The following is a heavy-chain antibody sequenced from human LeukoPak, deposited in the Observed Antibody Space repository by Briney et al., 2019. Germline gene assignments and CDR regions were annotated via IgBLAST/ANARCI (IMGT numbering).Heavy chain of an antibody. CDR1: GFIFNNYD. V-gene: IGHV3-30*03. D-gene: IGHD1-14*01. CDR2: ISRDGKRQ. J-gene: IGHJ4*02. Sequence: GGSLRLSCATSGFIFNNYDPHWVRQAPGKGLEWLATISRDGKRQFYTDSVKGRFTISRDDSRNTLYLQMNSLRVEDTAVYYCARKTGDCWGQGTLVIVSS. CDR3: ARKTGDC.